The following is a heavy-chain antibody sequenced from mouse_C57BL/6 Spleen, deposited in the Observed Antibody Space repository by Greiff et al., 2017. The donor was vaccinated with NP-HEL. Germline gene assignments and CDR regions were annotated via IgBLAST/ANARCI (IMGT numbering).Heavy chain of an antibody. V-gene: IGHV2-9*01. D-gene: IGHD3-3*01. J-gene: IGHJ3*01. CDR1: GFSLTSYG. Sequence: VMLVESGPGPVASSQSLSITCTVSGFSLTSYGVDWVRQPPGKGLEWLGVIWGGGSTNYNSALMSRVSISKDNYKSQVFLKMNSLQTDDTAMYYCAKRDPWFAYWGQGTLVTVSA. CDR3: AKRDPWFAY. CDR2: IWGGGST.